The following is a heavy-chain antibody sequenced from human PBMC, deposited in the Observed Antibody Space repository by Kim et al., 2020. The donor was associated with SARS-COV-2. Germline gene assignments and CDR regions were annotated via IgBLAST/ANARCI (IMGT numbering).Heavy chain of an antibody. V-gene: IGHV1-18*01. CDR1: GYTFTNYG. J-gene: IGHJ6*02. CDR2: ISAYNGNR. D-gene: IGHD6-6*01. CDR3: ARAGVSSSSVRGMDV. Sequence: ASVKVSCKASGYTFTNYGISWVGQAPGQGLEWMGLISAYNGNRNYAQKFQGRVTMTTDTTTSTAYMELRSLRSDDTAVYYCARAGVSSSSVRGMDVWGQGTTVSVSS.